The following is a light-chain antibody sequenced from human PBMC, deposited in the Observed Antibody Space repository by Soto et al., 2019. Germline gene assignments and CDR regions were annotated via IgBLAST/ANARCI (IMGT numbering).Light chain of an antibody. J-gene: IGKJ2*01. CDR2: GAS. Sequence: EIVLTQSPGTLSLSPGERATLSCRASQSVSSAYLAWYQQIPGQAPRLLIYGASSRATGIPDSFSGSGSVTDFTLTISALEPEYVAVDYCQQSGSSCYSFGQGTKLEIK. CDR3: QQSGSSCYS. CDR1: QSVSSAY. V-gene: IGKV3-20*01.